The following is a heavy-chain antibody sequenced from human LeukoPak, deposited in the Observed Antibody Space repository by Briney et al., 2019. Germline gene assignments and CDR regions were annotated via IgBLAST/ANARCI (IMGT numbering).Heavy chain of an antibody. CDR1: GFTFDDYA. CDR2: ISWNSGSI. V-gene: IGHV3-9*01. J-gene: IGHJ4*02. Sequence: GGSLRLSCAASGFTFDDYAMHWVRQAPGKGLEWVSGISWNSGSIGYADSVKGRFTISRDNAKNSLYLQMNSLRAEDTALYYCAKEASYYFDYWGQGTLVTVSS. CDR3: AKEASYYFDY.